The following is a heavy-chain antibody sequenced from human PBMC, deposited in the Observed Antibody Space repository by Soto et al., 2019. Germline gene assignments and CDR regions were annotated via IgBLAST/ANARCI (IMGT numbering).Heavy chain of an antibody. J-gene: IGHJ6*02. D-gene: IGHD3-10*01. V-gene: IGHV5-10-1*01. Sequence: SLKISCKGSGYSFTSYWISWVRQMPGKGLEWMGRIDPSDSYTNYSPSFQGHVTISADKSISTAYLQWSSLKASDTAMYYCARRPVRNNLHYYGMDVWGQGTTVTVSS. CDR1: GYSFTSYW. CDR3: ARRPVRNNLHYYGMDV. CDR2: IDPSDSYT.